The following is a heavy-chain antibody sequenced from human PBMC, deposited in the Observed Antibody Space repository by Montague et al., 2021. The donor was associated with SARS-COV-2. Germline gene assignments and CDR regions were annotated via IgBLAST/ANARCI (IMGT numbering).Heavy chain of an antibody. CDR2: IYYSGSN. Sequence: SETLSLTCTVSGGSVSSGSYYWSWIRQPPGKGLEWIGYIYYSGSNNYNPSLQSRITISVDTSKNQFSLKLSSVTAADTAVYYCASVNTAGAYWGQGTLVTVSS. CDR3: ASVNTAGAY. D-gene: IGHD7-27*01. V-gene: IGHV4-61*01. CDR1: GGSVSSGSYY. J-gene: IGHJ4*02.